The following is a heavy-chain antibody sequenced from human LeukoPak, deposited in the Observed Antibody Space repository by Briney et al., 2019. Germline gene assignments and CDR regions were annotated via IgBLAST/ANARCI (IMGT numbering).Heavy chain of an antibody. CDR1: GFTFSSYG. CDR2: IWYDGSNK. Sequence: GGSLRLSCAASGFTFSSYGMHWVRQAPGKGLEWVAVIWYDGSNKYYADSVKGRFTISRDNSKNTLYLQMNSLRAEDTAVYYCARARAQPYCGGDCPDAFDIWGQGTMVTVSS. CDR3: ARARAQPYCGGDCPDAFDI. D-gene: IGHD2-21*02. V-gene: IGHV3-33*01. J-gene: IGHJ3*02.